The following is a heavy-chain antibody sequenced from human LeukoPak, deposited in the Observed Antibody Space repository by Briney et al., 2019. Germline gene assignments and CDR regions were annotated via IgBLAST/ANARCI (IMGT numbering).Heavy chain of an antibody. V-gene: IGHV4-30-2*01. J-gene: IGHJ4*02. CDR3: ARDLCPYTSGCYERYFDY. D-gene: IGHD6-19*01. CDR2: IYHSGST. CDR1: GGSISSGGYY. Sequence: SETLSLTCTVSGGSISSGGYYWSWIRQPPGKGLEWIGYIYHSGSTYYNPSLKSRVTISVDRSKNQFSLKLSSVTAADTAVYYCARDLCPYTSGCYERYFDYWGQGTLVTVSS.